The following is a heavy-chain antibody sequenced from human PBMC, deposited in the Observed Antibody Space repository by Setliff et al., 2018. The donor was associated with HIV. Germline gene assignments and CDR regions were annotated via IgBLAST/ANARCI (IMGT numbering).Heavy chain of an antibody. CDR2: VIPVRAMA. CDR3: ARETYFFDVTTFYSYALGV. CDR1: GGTLRSYG. Sequence: GASVKVSCKASGGTLRSYGMTWVRQAPGQGLEWMGTVIPVRAMANYAEKFQGRVTITADRSTSTSYMELRGLRSEDTAVYFCARETYFFDVTTFYSYALGVWGQGTTVTVSS. D-gene: IGHD4-17*01. V-gene: IGHV1-69*04. J-gene: IGHJ6*02.